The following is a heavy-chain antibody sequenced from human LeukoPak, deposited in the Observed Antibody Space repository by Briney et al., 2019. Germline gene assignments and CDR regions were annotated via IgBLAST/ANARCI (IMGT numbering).Heavy chain of an antibody. CDR1: GFTFSNYG. Sequence: GRSLRLSCAASGFTFSNYGMHWVRQAPGKGLEWVAVMSYDGGNKYYADSVKGRFSISRDNSKNTLYLQMNSLRTEDTAVYYCARDGVRIAAAGTYYWGQGTLVTVSS. V-gene: IGHV3-30*03. J-gene: IGHJ4*02. D-gene: IGHD6-13*01. CDR3: ARDGVRIAAAGTYY. CDR2: MSYDGGNK.